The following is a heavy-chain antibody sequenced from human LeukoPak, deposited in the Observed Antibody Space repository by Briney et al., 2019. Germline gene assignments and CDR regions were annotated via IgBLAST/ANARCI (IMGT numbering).Heavy chain of an antibody. CDR3: AKSPGGGWLRHFDY. D-gene: IGHD5-12*01. Sequence: GSLRLSCAAPGFTSSSYAMSWVRQAPGKGLEWVSAISGSGGSTYYADSVKGRFTISRDNSKNTLYLQMNSLRAEDTAVYYCAKSPGGGWLRHFDYWGQGTLVTVSS. V-gene: IGHV3-23*01. J-gene: IGHJ4*02. CDR1: GFTSSSYA. CDR2: ISGSGGST.